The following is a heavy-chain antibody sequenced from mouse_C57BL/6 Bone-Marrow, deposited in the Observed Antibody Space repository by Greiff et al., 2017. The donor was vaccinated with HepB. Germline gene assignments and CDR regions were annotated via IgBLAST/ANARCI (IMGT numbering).Heavy chain of an antibody. CDR3: TGYYGSSCYWYFDV. D-gene: IGHD1-1*01. J-gene: IGHJ1*03. CDR2: IDPENGDT. CDR1: GFNIKDDY. V-gene: IGHV14-4*01. Sequence: VQLQQSGAELVRPGASVKLSCTASGFNIKDDYMHWVKQRPEQGLEWIGWIDPENGDTEYASKFQGKATITADTSSNTAYLQLSSLTSEDTAVYYCTGYYGSSCYWYFDVGGTGTTVTVSS.